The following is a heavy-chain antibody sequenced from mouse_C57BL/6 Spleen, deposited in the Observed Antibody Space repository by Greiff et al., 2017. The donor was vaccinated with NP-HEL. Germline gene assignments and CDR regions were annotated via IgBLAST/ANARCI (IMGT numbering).Heavy chain of an antibody. CDR2: IRHKANGYTT. J-gene: IGHJ2*01. CDR3: ASHSNYFDY. CDR1: GFTFTDYY. Sequence: EVMLVESGGGLVQPGGSLSLSCAASGFTFTDYYMSWVRQPPGKALEWLGFIRHKANGYTTEYSASVKGRFTISRDTSQSILYLQMNALRAEDSATYYCASHSNYFDYWGQGTTLTVSS. V-gene: IGHV7-3*01.